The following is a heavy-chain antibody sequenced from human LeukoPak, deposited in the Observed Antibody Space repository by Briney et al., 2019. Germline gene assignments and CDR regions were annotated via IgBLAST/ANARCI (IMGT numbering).Heavy chain of an antibody. V-gene: IGHV4-34*01. CDR3: AIGGRSGTAMVTNY. CDR2: INPSGST. Sequence: SETLSLTCAVYGGSLSGYYWSWIRQPPGKGLEWIGEINPSGSTNYNPSLKSRVTISVDTSKNQFSLKLSSVTAADTAVYYCAIGGRSGTAMVTNYWGQGTLVTVSS. J-gene: IGHJ4*02. D-gene: IGHD5-18*01. CDR1: GGSLSGYY.